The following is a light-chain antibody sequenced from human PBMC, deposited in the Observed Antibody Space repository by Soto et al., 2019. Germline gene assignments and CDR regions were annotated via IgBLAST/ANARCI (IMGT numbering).Light chain of an antibody. J-gene: IGKJ2*01. CDR3: QQYNNWPYT. V-gene: IGKV3-15*01. CDR1: QRVSSN. Sequence: EVVMPQSPATLSVSPGERATLSCRASQRVSSNLAWYQQKPGQAPRLLIYGASTRATGLPARFSGSGSGTEFTLTISSLQSEDFAVYYCQQYNNWPYTFGQGTKLDIK. CDR2: GAS.